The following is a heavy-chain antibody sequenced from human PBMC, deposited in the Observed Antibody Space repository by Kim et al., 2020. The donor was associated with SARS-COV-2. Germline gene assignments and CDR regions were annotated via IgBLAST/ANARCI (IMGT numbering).Heavy chain of an antibody. CDR1: GGTFSSYA. CDR3: ARTYGSGSNTNWFDP. D-gene: IGHD3-10*01. CDR2: IIPIFGTA. Sequence: SVKVSCKASGGTFSSYAISWVRQAPGQGLEWMGGIIPIFGTANYAQKFQGRVTITADESASTAYMELSSLRSEDTAVYYCARTYGSGSNTNWFDPWGQGTLVTVSS. V-gene: IGHV1-69*13. J-gene: IGHJ5*02.